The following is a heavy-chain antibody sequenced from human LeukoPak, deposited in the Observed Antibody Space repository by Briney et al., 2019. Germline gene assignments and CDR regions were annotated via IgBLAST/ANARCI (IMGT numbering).Heavy chain of an antibody. V-gene: IGHV3-30*03. CDR2: ISYDGSNK. CDR1: GFTFSSYG. J-gene: IGHJ5*02. Sequence: GGSLRLSCAASGFTFSSYGMHWVRQAPGKGLEWVAVISYDGSNKYYADSVKGRFTISRDNSKNTLYLQMNSLRAEDTAVYYCARENYDFWSGYYTGCFDPWGQGTLVTVSS. D-gene: IGHD3-3*01. CDR3: ARENYDFWSGYYTGCFDP.